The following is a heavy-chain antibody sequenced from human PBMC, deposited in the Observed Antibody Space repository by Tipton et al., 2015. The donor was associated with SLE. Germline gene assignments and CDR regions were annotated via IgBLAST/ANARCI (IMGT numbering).Heavy chain of an antibody. CDR2: MNPNSGNT. J-gene: IGHJ4*02. CDR3: ARVFYYGSGSYQYYCDY. CDR1: GYTFTSYD. V-gene: IGHV1-8*01. D-gene: IGHD3-10*01. Sequence: QSGAEVKKPGASVKVSCKASGYTFTSYDINWVRQATGQGLEWMGWMNPNSGNTGYAQKFQGRVTMTRNTSISTAYMELSSLRSEETAVYYCARVFYYGSGSYQYYCDYWGQGTLVTVSS.